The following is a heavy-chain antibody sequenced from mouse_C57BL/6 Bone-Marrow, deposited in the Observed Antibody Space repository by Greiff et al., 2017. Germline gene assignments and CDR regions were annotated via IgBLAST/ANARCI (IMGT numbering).Heavy chain of an antibody. CDR1: GFTFSSYA. CDR3: ARGYDYDEGFAY. D-gene: IGHD2-4*01. CDR2: ISDGGSYT. V-gene: IGHV5-4*01. J-gene: IGHJ3*01. Sequence: EVHLVESGGGLVKPGGSLKLSCAASGFTFSSYAMSWVRQTPEKRLAWVATISDGGSYTYYPDNVKGRFTISRDNAKNNLYLQMSHLKSEDTAMYYCARGYDYDEGFAYWGQGTLVTVSA.